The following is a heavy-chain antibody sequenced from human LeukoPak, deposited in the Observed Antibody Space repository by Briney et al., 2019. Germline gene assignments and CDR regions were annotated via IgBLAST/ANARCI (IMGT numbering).Heavy chain of an antibody. D-gene: IGHD3-9*01. CDR1: GGIFSRYA. V-gene: IGHV1-69*13. CDR3: ARDRGGDYGILTGYPFDS. Sequence: ASVKVSCKASGGIFSRYAIRWVRQAPGQGLEWVGGIIPIFGTANYAQKFQGRVTSTADESTSTAYKELSSLRSEGTAVYYCARDRGGDYGILTGYPFDSWGQGTLVTVSS. CDR2: IIPIFGTA. J-gene: IGHJ4*02.